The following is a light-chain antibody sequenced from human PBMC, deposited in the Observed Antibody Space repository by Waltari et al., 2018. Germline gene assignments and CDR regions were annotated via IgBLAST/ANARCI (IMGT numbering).Light chain of an antibody. CDR1: SSNFGATYD. V-gene: IGLV1-40*01. CDR2: GNT. Sequence: QSVLTQPPSMSGAPGQKVTIPCTGGSSNFGATYDVHWYQQFPGPAPKLLIFGNTNRPSGVPGRFSGSRSGTSASLAIAGLQSEDEAVYYCQSFDSSLSASVFGGGTKLTVL. J-gene: IGLJ3*02. CDR3: QSFDSSLSASV.